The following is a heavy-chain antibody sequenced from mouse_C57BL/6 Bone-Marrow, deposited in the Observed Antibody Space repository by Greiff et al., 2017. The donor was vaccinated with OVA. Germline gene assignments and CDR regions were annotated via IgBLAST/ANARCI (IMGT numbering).Heavy chain of an antibody. CDR1: GYSITSGYY. CDR2: ISYDGSN. V-gene: IGHV3-6*01. CDR3: AGGSVDY. D-gene: IGHD1-1*02. J-gene: IGHJ2*01. Sequence: ESGPGLVKPSQSLSLTCSVTGYSITSGYYWNWIRQFPGNKLEWMGYISYDGSNNYNPSLKNRISITRDTSKNQFFLKLNSVTTEDTATYCCAGGSVDYWGQGTTLTVSS.